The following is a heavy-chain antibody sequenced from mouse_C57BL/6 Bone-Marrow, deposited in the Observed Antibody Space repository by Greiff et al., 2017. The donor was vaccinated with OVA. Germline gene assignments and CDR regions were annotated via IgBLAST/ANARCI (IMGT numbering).Heavy chain of an antibody. V-gene: IGHV1-66*01. J-gene: IGHJ3*01. CDR3: ARYSEYGYVFAY. CDR1: GYSFTSYY. Sequence: VQLQQSGPELVKPGASVKISCKASGYSFTSYYIHWVKQRPGQGLEWIGWIYPGSGNTKYNEKFKGKATLTADTSSSTAYMQLSSLTSEDSAVYYCARYSEYGYVFAYWGQGTLVTVSA. D-gene: IGHD2-2*01. CDR2: IYPGSGNT.